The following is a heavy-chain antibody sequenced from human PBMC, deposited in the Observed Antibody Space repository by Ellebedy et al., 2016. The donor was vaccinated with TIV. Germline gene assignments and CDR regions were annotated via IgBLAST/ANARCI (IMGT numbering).Heavy chain of an antibody. V-gene: IGHV3-30-3*01. CDR1: GFTFSSYA. D-gene: IGHD3-9*01. J-gene: IGHJ6*02. CDR2: ISYDGSNK. CDR3: ARDLHDILTGYPPYYYYGMDV. Sequence: GGSLRLSXAASGFTFSSYAMHWVRQAPGKGLEWVAVISYDGSNKYYADSVKGRFTISRDNSKNTLYLQMNSLRAEDTAVYYCARDLHDILTGYPPYYYYGMDVWGQGTTVTVSS.